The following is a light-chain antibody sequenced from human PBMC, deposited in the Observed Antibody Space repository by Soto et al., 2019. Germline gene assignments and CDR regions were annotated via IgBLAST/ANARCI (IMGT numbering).Light chain of an antibody. CDR2: AAS. CDR1: QSISIY. V-gene: IGKV1-39*01. CDR3: QQSYSTPPL. J-gene: IGKJ3*01. Sequence: DIQMTQSPSSLSASVGDRVTITCRASQSISIYLNWYQQKPGKAPKLLIYAASSLQSGVPSRFSGSGSGTDFTLTISSLPPEDFATYYCQQSYSTPPLFGPGTKVYIK.